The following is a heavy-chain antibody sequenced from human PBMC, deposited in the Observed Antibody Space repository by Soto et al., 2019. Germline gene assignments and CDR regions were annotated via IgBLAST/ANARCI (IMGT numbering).Heavy chain of an antibody. Sequence: QVQLVESGGGVVQPGRSLRLSCAASGFTFSSYAMHWVRQAPGKGLEWVAVISYDGSNKYYADSVKGRFTISRDNSKNTLYLQMNILRAEDTAVYYCARETLIVGATDFDYWGQGTLVTVSS. V-gene: IGHV3-30-3*01. CDR2: ISYDGSNK. D-gene: IGHD1-26*01. CDR3: ARETLIVGATDFDY. CDR1: GFTFSSYA. J-gene: IGHJ4*02.